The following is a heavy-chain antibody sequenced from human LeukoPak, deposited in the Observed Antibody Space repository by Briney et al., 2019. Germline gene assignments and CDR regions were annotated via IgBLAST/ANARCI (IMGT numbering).Heavy chain of an antibody. J-gene: IGHJ3*02. CDR1: GESFSGYY. D-gene: IGHD3-3*01. V-gene: IGHV4-34*01. CDR2: INHSGNT. CDR3: ARGLAFGVAAAFDI. Sequence: SQTLSLTCAVYGESFSGYYWSWIRQPPRKGLEWIGEINHSGNTNYNPSLKSRVTISVDTSKNQFSLRLSSVTAADTAVYYCARGLAFGVAAAFDIWGQGTMVTVSS.